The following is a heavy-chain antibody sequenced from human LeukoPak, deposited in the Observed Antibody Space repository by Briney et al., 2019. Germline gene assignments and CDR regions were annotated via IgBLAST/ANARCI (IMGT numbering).Heavy chain of an antibody. CDR1: GYTFTSFD. CDR2: MNPDGGRT. D-gene: IGHD1-26*01. CDR3: TRNLVGYDPFDI. Sequence: ASVRVSCKASGYTFTSFDINWVRQVPGQGLEWMGRMNPDGGRTDYAQNFQGRVTMTSDMSIDTAYLDLTRLRFDDTATYFCTRNLVGYDPFDIWGQGTLVTVSS. V-gene: IGHV1-2*02. J-gene: IGHJ3*02.